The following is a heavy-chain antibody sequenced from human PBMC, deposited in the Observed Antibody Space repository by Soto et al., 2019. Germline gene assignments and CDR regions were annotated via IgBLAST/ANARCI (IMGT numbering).Heavy chain of an antibody. CDR3: ARGGGYYYDSSGYYYDY. CDR1: GGTFSSYA. V-gene: IGHV1-69*06. J-gene: IGHJ4*02. CDR2: IIPIFGTA. Sequence: QVQLVQSGAEVKKPGSTVKVSCKASGGTFSSYAISWVRQAPGQGLEWMGGIIPIFGTANYAQKFQGRVTITADKSTSTAYMELSSLRSEDTAVYYCARGGGYYYDSSGYYYDYWGQGTLVTVSS. D-gene: IGHD3-22*01.